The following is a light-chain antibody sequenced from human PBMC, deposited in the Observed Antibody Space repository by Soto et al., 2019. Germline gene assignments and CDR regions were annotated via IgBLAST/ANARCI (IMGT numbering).Light chain of an antibody. J-gene: IGKJ1*01. CDR3: QQTHTVPRT. CDR1: QNIIXY. V-gene: IGKV1-39*01. CDR2: AAS. Sequence: DIQMTQSPSSLSASVGDRVTITCRASQNIIXYXNWYQQKPGKAPKLLIYAASSLQSGVPSRFSGSGSGTTFSLTISSLQPEDFATYFCQQTHTVPRTFGQGTKVDIK.